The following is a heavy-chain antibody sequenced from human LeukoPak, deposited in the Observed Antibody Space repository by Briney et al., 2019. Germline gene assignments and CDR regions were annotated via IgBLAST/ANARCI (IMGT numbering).Heavy chain of an antibody. Sequence: PSETLSLTCSVSGDSISSGNYYWTWIRQTAGKGLEWIGRIYTSGSASYNPSLKSRVTTSLDTSKNQFSLNLRSVSAAYTALYYCAKDHGSWSNWFDPCGQGNLVTVSS. D-gene: IGHD6-13*01. J-gene: IGHJ5*02. CDR3: AKDHGSWSNWFDP. CDR2: IYTSGSA. V-gene: IGHV4-61*02. CDR1: GDSISSGNYY.